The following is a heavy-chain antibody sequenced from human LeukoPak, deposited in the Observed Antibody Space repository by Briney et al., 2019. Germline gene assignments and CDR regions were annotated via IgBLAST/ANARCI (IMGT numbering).Heavy chain of an antibody. D-gene: IGHD2-15*01. V-gene: IGHV1-69*13. CDR1: GGTFSSYV. J-gene: IGHJ5*02. CDR2: IIPIFGTA. Sequence: SVKVSCEASGGTFSSYVISWVRQAPGQGLEWMGGIIPIFGTANYAQKFQGRVTITADESTSTAYMELSSLRSEDTAVYYCARAGYCSGGSCYSPYNWFDPWGQGTLVTVSS. CDR3: ARAGYCSGGSCYSPYNWFDP.